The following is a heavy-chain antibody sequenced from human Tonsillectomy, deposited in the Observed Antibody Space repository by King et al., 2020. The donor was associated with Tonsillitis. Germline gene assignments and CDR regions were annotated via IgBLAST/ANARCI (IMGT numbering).Heavy chain of an antibody. CDR2: INHSGST. J-gene: IGHJ4*02. V-gene: IGHV4-34*01. D-gene: IGHD5-18*01. CDR3: ARGQEGYSYGLRFDY. CDR1: GGSFSGYY. Sequence: VQLQQWGAGLLKPSETLSLTCAVYGGSFSGYYWSWLRQPPGKGLEWIGEINHSGSTNYNPSLKSRVTISVDTSKNQFSLKLSSVTAADTAVYYCARGQEGYSYGLRFDYWGQGTLVTVSS.